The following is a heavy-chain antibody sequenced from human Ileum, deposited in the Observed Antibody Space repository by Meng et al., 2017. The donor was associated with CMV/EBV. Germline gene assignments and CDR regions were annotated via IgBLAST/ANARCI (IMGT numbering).Heavy chain of an antibody. J-gene: IGHJ4*02. D-gene: IGHD6-19*01. CDR1: GFTLSYSM. CDR3: AKESGTSGRAGYFGY. CDR2: INTDGSST. V-gene: IGHV3-64*02. Sequence: SGFTLSYSMMHWVRQAQGEGLEYVSAINTDGSSTHYADSVKDRFIISKDDSKNTLYLQMGGLRAEDTAMYYCAKESGTSGRAGYFGYWGQGTLVTVSS.